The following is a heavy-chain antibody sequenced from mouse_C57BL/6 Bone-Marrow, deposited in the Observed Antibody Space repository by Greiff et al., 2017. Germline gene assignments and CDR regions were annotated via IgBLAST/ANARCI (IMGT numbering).Heavy chain of an antibody. D-gene: IGHD2-3*01. J-gene: IGHJ4*01. V-gene: IGHV2-2*01. Sequence: VKLVESGPGLVQPSQSLSITCTVSGFSLTSYGVHWVRQSPGKGLEWLGVIWRGGSTDYNAAFISRLSISKDNSKSQVFFKMNSLQADDTAIYYCARDGYYGTWYAMDYWGQGTSVTVSS. CDR2: IWRGGST. CDR1: GFSLTSYG. CDR3: ARDGYYGTWYAMDY.